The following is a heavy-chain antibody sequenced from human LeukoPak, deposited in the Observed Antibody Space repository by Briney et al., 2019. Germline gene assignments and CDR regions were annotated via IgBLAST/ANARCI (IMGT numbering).Heavy chain of an antibody. CDR2: ISAYNGNT. D-gene: IGHD3-22*01. CDR3: ARASSGYYPHFDY. Sequence: ASVKVSCKASGYTFTSYGISWVRQAPGQGLEWMGWISAYNGNTNYAQKLQGRVTMTRDTSTSTVYMELSSLRSEDTAVYYCARASSGYYPHFDYWGQGTLVTVSS. CDR1: GYTFTSYG. J-gene: IGHJ4*02. V-gene: IGHV1-18*01.